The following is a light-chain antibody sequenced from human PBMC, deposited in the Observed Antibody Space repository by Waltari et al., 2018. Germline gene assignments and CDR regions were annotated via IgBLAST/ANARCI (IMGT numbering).Light chain of an antibody. J-gene: IGLJ3*02. CDR2: ATT. V-gene: IGLV2-23*01. CDR3: CSYEPFNRV. Sequence: QSALTQPASVSGSPGQSITISSSGTNNLVSWYQQFPGKVPKLVIYATTERPSGVSNRFSGSKSGDTASLTISGLQPGDEADYYCCSYEPFNRVFGGGTKLTVL. CDR1: NNL.